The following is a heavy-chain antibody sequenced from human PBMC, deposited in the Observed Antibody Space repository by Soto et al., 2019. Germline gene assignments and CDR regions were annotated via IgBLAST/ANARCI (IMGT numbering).Heavy chain of an antibody. V-gene: IGHV3-23*01. J-gene: IGHJ6*02. CDR3: AGSRHYDIFTRGMDV. CDR2: ISGSGGST. D-gene: IGHD3-9*01. CDR1: GFTFSSYA. Sequence: GGSLRLSCAASGFTFSSYAMSWVRQAPGKGLEWVSAISGSGGSTYYADSVKGRFTISRDNSKNTRYLQMNSLRAEDTAVYYCAGSRHYDIFTRGMDVWGQGTTVTVSS.